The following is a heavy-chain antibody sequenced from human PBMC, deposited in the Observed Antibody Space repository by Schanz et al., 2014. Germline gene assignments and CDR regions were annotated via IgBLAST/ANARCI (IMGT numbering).Heavy chain of an antibody. D-gene: IGHD3-10*01. CDR2: IGYDGSEK. CDR1: GFTFRSYG. Sequence: QVQLVESGGGVVQPGRSLRLSCAASGFTFRSYGTNWVRQAPGKGLEWVANIGYDGSEKYYVDSVKGRFTISRDNSKDTLYLQMSGLTPEDTAVYYCARGPIPIQGVPMDFWGQGTLVTVSS. V-gene: IGHV3-33*01. J-gene: IGHJ4*02. CDR3: ARGPIPIQGVPMDF.